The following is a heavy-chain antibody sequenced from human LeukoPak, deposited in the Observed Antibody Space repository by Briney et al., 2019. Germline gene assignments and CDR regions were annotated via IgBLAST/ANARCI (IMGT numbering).Heavy chain of an antibody. J-gene: IGHJ3*02. D-gene: IGHD6-13*01. CDR1: GFTFDDYA. CDR3: AKDIAAAGIEGDAFDI. Sequence: PGRSLRLSCAASGFTFDDYAMHWVRQAPGKGLEWVSGISWNSGSIGYADSVKGRFTISRDNAKNSLYLQMNSLRAEDTALYYCAKDIAAAGIEGDAFDIWGQGTMVTVSS. V-gene: IGHV3-9*01. CDR2: ISWNSGSI.